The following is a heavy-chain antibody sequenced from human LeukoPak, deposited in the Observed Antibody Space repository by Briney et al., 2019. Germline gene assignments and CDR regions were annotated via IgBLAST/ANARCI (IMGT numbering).Heavy chain of an antibody. CDR3: ARDRGFGELGLDI. D-gene: IGHD3-10*01. V-gene: IGHV3-21*01. Sequence: GGSLRLSCAASGFTFSRYRTHWVRQAPGKGLEWVSSISICCIYIYYADSVKGRFTISRDNPKTSLSLQMNSLRAEDTAVYYCARDRGFGELGLDIWGQGTMVTVSS. CDR1: GFTFSRYR. J-gene: IGHJ3*02. CDR2: ISICCIYI.